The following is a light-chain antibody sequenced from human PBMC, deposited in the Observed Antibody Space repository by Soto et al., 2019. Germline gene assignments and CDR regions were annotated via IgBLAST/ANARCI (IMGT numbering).Light chain of an antibody. V-gene: IGLV1-40*01. Sequence: QPVLTQPPSVSGAPGQRVTISCTGSTSNIGAGYDVYWYQQVPGTAPKFLISTDSNRPSGVPGRFSGSKSGTSASLAITGLQAEDEADYYCQSFDNSRVVFGGGTKLTVL. J-gene: IGLJ2*01. CDR3: QSFDNSRVV. CDR1: TSNIGAGYD. CDR2: TDS.